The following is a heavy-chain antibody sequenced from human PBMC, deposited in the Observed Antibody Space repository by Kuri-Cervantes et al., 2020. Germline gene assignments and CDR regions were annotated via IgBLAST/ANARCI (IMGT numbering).Heavy chain of an antibody. CDR3: ARQQQQLRLYNWFDP. D-gene: IGHD6-13*01. Sequence: GSLRLSCSVSGGSITTYYWSWIRQPPGKGLEWIGYISNTGSTDYNPSLKSRVTISVDTSKNQFSLKLSSVTAADTAVYYCARQQQQLRLYNWFDPWGQGTLVTVSS. CDR1: GGSITTYY. CDR2: ISNTGST. V-gene: IGHV4-59*08. J-gene: IGHJ5*02.